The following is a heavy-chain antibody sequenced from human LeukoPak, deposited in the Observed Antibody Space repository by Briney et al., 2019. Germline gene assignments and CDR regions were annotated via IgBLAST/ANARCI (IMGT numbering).Heavy chain of an antibody. J-gene: IGHJ4*02. Sequence: GGSLRLSCAASGFTFINYGIHWVRQAPGKGLEWVAFIRYDGSNKYYADSVKGRFTISRDNSKNMLYLQMNSLRAEDTAVYYCAKGGGSYSSGGHMYYFDFWGQGTLVTVSS. V-gene: IGHV3-30*02. D-gene: IGHD3-10*01. CDR1: GFTFINYG. CDR3: AKGGGSYSSGGHMYYFDF. CDR2: IRYDGSNK.